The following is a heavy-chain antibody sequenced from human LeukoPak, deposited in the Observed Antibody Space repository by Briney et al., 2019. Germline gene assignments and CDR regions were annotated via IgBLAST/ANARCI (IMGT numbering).Heavy chain of an antibody. V-gene: IGHV4-39*01. CDR1: GGSVTRGSYY. CDR3: ARMATSGPVFYDYYYMDV. D-gene: IGHD5-24*01. J-gene: IGHJ6*03. CDR2: MFYSGNT. Sequence: SETLSLTCTVSGGSVTRGSYYWGWIRQPPGNGLEWIGNMFYSGNTYYNPSLKSRVTMSVDTSKNQFSLKLSSVTAADTAVYYCARMATSGPVFYDYYYMDVWGKGATVTVS.